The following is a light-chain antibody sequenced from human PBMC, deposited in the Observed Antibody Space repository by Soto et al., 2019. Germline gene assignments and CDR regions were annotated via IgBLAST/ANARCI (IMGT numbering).Light chain of an antibody. CDR2: KAS. Sequence: QMTQSPSTLSASVGDRVTITCRASQSITSWLAWYQQKPGKVAKLLIYKASTLESGVPSRFSGSGSGTEFTLTISSLQPDDFAHYYCQQYNRYPYTFGQGTKVDIK. CDR1: QSITSW. J-gene: IGKJ2*01. V-gene: IGKV1-5*03. CDR3: QQYNRYPYT.